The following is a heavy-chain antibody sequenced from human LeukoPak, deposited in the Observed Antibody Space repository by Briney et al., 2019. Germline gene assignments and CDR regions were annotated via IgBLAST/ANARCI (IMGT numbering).Heavy chain of an antibody. Sequence: GGSLRLAWAASGFTFSSYAMSWVRQAPGKGLEWVSAISGSGGSTYYADPAKGRFTIYRDNCENTLSLQMNSLRAEDTAVYYCARVLGDYVWGSYRYPLGLDYWGQGTLVTVSS. CDR2: ISGSGGST. CDR3: ARVLGDYVWGSYRYPLGLDY. CDR1: GFTFSSYA. V-gene: IGHV3-23*01. D-gene: IGHD3-16*02. J-gene: IGHJ4*02.